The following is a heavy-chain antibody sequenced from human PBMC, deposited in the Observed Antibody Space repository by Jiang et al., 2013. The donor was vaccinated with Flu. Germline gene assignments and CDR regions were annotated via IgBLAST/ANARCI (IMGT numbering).Heavy chain of an antibody. Sequence: QLLESGGGLVQPGGSLRLSCAASGFTFSSYAMSWVRQAPGKGLEWVSAISGSGGSTYYADSVRGRFTISRDNSKNTLYLQINSLRVEDTAVYYCARDIHELTTEVTFDIETSSWRDERPYWGQGTLVAVS. CDR1: GFTFSSYA. CDR3: ARDIHELTTEVTFDIETSSWRDERPY. D-gene: IGHD4-23*01. J-gene: IGHJ4*02. CDR2: ISGSGGST. V-gene: IGHV3-23*01.